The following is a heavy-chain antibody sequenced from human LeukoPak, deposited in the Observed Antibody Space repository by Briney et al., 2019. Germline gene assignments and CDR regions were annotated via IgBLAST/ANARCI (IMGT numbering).Heavy chain of an antibody. Sequence: GGSLRLSCAASGFTVSSNYMSWVRQAPGKGLEWVSVIYSGGSTYYADSVKGRFTISRDNSKNTLYLQVNSLRAEDTAVYYCARESGYFRFDPWGQGTLVTVSS. CDR2: IYSGGST. D-gene: IGHD5-12*01. V-gene: IGHV3-53*01. J-gene: IGHJ5*02. CDR1: GFTVSSNY. CDR3: ARESGYFRFDP.